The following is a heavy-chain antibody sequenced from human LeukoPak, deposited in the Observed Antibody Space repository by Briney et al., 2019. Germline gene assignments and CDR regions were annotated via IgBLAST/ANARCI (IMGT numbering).Heavy chain of an antibody. J-gene: IGHJ4*02. V-gene: IGHV3-48*01. CDR1: GFTFSSYS. CDR3: ARDGPSTLGYCSGGSCYSAVGFDY. CDR2: ISSSSSTI. D-gene: IGHD2-15*01. Sequence: QPGGSLRLSCAASGFTFSSYSMDWVRQAPGKGLEWVSYISSSSSTIYYADSVKGRFTISRDNAKNSLYLQMNSLRPEDTAVYYCARDGPSTLGYCSGGSCYSAVGFDYWGQGTLVTVSS.